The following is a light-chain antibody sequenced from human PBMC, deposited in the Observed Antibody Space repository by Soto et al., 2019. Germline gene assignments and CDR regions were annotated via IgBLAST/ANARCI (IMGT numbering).Light chain of an antibody. CDR1: QSVSSNY. J-gene: IGKJ1*01. V-gene: IGKV3-20*01. Sequence: EIVLTQSPGTLSLSPGERATLSCRASQSVSSNYLGWYQQKPGQAPRLLIYGASSRATGIPDRFSGSGSETDFTLTINRLEPEDFAVYYCQQYGTSATFGPGTKVDIK. CDR3: QQYGTSAT. CDR2: GAS.